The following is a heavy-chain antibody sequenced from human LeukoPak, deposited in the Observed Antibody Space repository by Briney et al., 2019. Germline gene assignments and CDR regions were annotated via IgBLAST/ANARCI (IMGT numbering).Heavy chain of an antibody. J-gene: IGHJ3*02. CDR1: GFTFSSYW. CDR2: IKQDGSEK. CDR3: ARVELRGDHDAFDI. Sequence: KAGGSLRLSCAASGFTFSSYWMSWVRQAPGKGLEWVANIKQDGSEKYYVDPGKGRLTISRDNAKNSLYLQMNSLRAEDTAVYYCARVELRGDHDAFDIWGQGTMVTVSS. D-gene: IGHD1-26*01. V-gene: IGHV3-7*03.